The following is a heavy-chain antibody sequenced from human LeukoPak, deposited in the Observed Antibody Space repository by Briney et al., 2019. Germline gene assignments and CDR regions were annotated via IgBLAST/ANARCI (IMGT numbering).Heavy chain of an antibody. J-gene: IGHJ4*02. CDR1: GFTFTNHW. V-gene: IGHV3-7*01. Sequence: GGSLRLSCAASGFTFTNHWMSWVRQAPGKGLEWVANIKQDGSEKYYVDSVKGRFTISRDNTKNSLYLQMNSLRAEDTAVYYCARDLSIAVAGTPPVPTFDYWGQGTLVTVSS. D-gene: IGHD6-19*01. CDR2: IKQDGSEK. CDR3: ARDLSIAVAGTPPVPTFDY.